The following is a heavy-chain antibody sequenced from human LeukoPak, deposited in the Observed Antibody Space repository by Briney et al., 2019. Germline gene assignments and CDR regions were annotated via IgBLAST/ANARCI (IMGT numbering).Heavy chain of an antibody. CDR2: IYYSGSS. J-gene: IGHJ6*03. D-gene: IGHD6-13*01. Sequence: SETLSLTCTVSGGSISSSNYYWGWIRQPPGKGLECIGSIYYSGSSYYNPSLKSRVTISVDTSNNQFSLKLSSVTAADTAVYYCAREGSSSAGTKYYYYYMDVWDKGTTVTVSS. V-gene: IGHV4-39*07. CDR1: GGSISSSNYY. CDR3: AREGSSSAGTKYYYYYMDV.